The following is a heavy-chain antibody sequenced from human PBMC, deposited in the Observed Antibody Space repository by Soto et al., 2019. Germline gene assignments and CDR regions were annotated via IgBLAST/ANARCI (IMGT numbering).Heavy chain of an antibody. CDR3: ARPPDLQDFWSSYGADAFDI. J-gene: IGHJ3*02. Sequence: QVQLVESGGGVVQPGRSLRLSCAASGFTFSSYGMHWVRQAPGKGLEWVAVIWYDGSNKYYADSVKGRFTISRDNSKNSLYLQTNGLRAEDTAVYYCARPPDLQDFWSSYGADAFDIRGQGTMVTVSS. D-gene: IGHD3-3*01. V-gene: IGHV3-33*01. CDR2: IWYDGSNK. CDR1: GFTFSSYG.